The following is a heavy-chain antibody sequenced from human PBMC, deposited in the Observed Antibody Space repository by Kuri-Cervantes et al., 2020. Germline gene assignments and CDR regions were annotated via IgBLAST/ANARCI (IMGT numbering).Heavy chain of an antibody. V-gene: IGHV1-2*02. D-gene: IGHD4-17*01. J-gene: IGHJ3*02. CDR1: GYTFTSYY. CDR2: INPNSGGT. Sequence: ASVTVFCKASGYTFTSYYLHWVRQAPGQGLEWMVWINPNSGGTHYAQKFQGRVTMTRDTSISTASMELSRRRSDDTAVYYGARDAIYGDYVAPDAFDIWGQGTMVTVSS. CDR3: ARDAIYGDYVAPDAFDI.